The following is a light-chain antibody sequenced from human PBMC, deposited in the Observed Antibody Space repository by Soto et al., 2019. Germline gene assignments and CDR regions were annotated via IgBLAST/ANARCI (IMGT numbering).Light chain of an antibody. CDR2: DVS. J-gene: IGKJ1*01. CDR1: QSISRW. CDR3: QQYSSYAS. Sequence: DIQMTQSPSTLSASLGDRVTITCRASQSISRWLAWYQQKPGKAPKLLISDVSNLERGVPSRFSGSGSETEFTLTISSLETDDVATYYCQQYSSYASVGQGTKVDIK. V-gene: IGKV1-5*01.